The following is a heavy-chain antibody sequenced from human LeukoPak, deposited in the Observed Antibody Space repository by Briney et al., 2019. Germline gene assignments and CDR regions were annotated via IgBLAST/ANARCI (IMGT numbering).Heavy chain of an antibody. CDR3: ARVPGSDYYFDY. CDR2: IYSGGTT. V-gene: IGHV3-53*01. Sequence: GGSLRLSCAASGLTVSSNYMTWVRQAPGKGLEWVSVIYSGGTTYYADSVKGRFTISRDISKNSLYLQMNSLRAEDTAVYYCARVPGSDYYFDYWGQGTLVTVSS. D-gene: IGHD1-26*01. CDR1: GLTVSSNY. J-gene: IGHJ4*02.